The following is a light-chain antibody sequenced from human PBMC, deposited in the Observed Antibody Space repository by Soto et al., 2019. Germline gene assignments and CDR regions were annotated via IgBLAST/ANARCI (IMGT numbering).Light chain of an antibody. Sequence: EIVLTQSPGTLSLSPGERATISCRASRTVDSTYLAWYQQKAGQAPRLLIYAVSTRATGIPDRFSGSGSGTDFTLTISRLEPEDFAVYFCYQYDSSPWTFGQGTKVDIK. CDR1: RTVDSTY. V-gene: IGKV3-20*01. J-gene: IGKJ1*01. CDR2: AVS. CDR3: YQYDSSPWT.